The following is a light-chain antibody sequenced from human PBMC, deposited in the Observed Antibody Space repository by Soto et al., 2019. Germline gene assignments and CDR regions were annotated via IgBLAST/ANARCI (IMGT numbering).Light chain of an antibody. J-gene: IGLJ2*01. CDR1: SSNIGTNT. CDR3: ATWDDSLNGVV. CDR2: SND. V-gene: IGLV1-44*01. Sequence: VLTQPPSASGPPGQRVSISCSGGSSNIGTNTVNWYQHLPGTAPKLLIFSNDERPSGVPDRFSGSKSGTSASLAISGLQSDDEADYYCATWDDSLNGVVFGGGTKLTVL.